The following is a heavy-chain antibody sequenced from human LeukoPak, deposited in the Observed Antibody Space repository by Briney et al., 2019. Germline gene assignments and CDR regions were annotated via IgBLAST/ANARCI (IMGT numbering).Heavy chain of an antibody. D-gene: IGHD1-26*01. Sequence: GVSLTLSCAASGFTVSTNYMSWVRQAPGKGLEWVSSIYSGDTTYYADSVKGRFTISRDNSKNTLYLQMNSLRAEDTAVYYCAKDWELALQLGSDAFDIWGQGTMVTVSS. V-gene: IGHV3-53*05. CDR1: GFTVSTNY. CDR3: AKDWELALQLGSDAFDI. CDR2: IYSGDTT. J-gene: IGHJ3*02.